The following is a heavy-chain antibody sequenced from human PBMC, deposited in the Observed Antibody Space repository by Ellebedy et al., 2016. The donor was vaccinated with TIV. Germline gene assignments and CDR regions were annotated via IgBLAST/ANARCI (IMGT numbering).Heavy chain of an antibody. J-gene: IGHJ5*02. CDR3: AGGDDDWLCNWFDP. D-gene: IGHD3-9*01. Sequence: PGGSLRLSCAASGFTSSNYGMHWVRQAPGMGLEWVSSISSTSRYIFYADSVKGRFTISRGNAKNSLYLQMDSLGAEDTAVYYCAGGDDDWLCNWFDPWGQGTQVTVSS. CDR1: GFTSSNYG. V-gene: IGHV3-21*01. CDR2: ISSTSRYI.